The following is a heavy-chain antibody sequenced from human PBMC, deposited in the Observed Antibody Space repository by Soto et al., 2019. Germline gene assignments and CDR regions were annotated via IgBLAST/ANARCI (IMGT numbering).Heavy chain of an antibody. CDR2: INPNGGTT. Sequence: GASVEVSCKASGYMFTYYYIHWVLQGPGQGLEWMGIINPNGGTTTYAQKFQGRVTITADESTSTAYMELSSLRSEDTAVYYCARFVGEGPHDYYFDYWGQGTLVTVSS. CDR1: GYMFTYYY. J-gene: IGHJ4*02. V-gene: IGHV1-46*01. CDR3: ARFVGEGPHDYYFDY. D-gene: IGHD3-16*01.